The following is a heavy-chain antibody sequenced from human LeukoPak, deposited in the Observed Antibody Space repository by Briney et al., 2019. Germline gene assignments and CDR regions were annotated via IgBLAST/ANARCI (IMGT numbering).Heavy chain of an antibody. V-gene: IGHV3-21*01. CDR3: AELGITMIGGV. D-gene: IGHD3-10*02. CDR2: ISSSSTHI. CDR1: GFTFSSYS. J-gene: IGHJ6*04. Sequence: GGSLRLSCAGSGFTFSSYSMNWVRQAPGKGLEWVSSISSSSTHIYYADSVKGRFTISRDNAKNSLYLQMNSLRAEDTAVYYCAELGITMIGGVWGKGTTVTISS.